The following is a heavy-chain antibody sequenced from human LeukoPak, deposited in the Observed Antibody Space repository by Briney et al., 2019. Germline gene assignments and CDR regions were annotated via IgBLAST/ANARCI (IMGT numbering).Heavy chain of an antibody. J-gene: IGHJ4*02. CDR3: ARGARGYNYGYDELDC. CDR2: ISHDGSNK. CDR1: GINFRSYG. Sequence: GGSLRLSCAGSGINFRSYGMHWVRQAPGKGLEWVAVISHDGSNKHYADSVKGRFTISRDNSKSTLYLQMNSLRAEDTAVYYCARGARGYNYGYDELDCWGQGTLVTVSS. D-gene: IGHD5-18*01. V-gene: IGHV3-30*03.